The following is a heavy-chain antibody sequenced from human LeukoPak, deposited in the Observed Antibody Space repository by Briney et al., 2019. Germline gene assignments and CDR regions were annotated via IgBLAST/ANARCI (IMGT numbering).Heavy chain of an antibody. V-gene: IGHV3-9*01. D-gene: IGHD3-22*01. CDR1: GFTFDDYA. CDR3: ARGDVDSSGYYSPYYFDY. Sequence: PGGSLRLSCAASGFTFDDYAMHWVRQAPGKGLEWVSGISWNSGSIGYADSVKGRFTISRDNAKNSLYLQMNSLRAEDTAVYYCARGDVDSSGYYSPYYFDYWGQGTLVTVSS. CDR2: ISWNSGSI. J-gene: IGHJ4*02.